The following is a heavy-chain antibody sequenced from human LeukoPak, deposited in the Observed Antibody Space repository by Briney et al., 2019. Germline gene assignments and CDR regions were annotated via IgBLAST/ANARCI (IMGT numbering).Heavy chain of an antibody. CDR2: IIGGGRST. Sequence: GGSLRLSCAASGFTFSSYVMRGVPHAPGKGVVWVSEIIGGGRSTYYADCVKGRFTISRDSSKNTMYLQINSLTAEDTAVYDCAKDRIPKWRPGYSDYWGQGTLVTVPS. CDR1: GFTFSSYV. V-gene: IGHV3-23*01. J-gene: IGHJ4*02. D-gene: IGHD3-10*01. CDR3: AKDRIPKWRPGYSDY.